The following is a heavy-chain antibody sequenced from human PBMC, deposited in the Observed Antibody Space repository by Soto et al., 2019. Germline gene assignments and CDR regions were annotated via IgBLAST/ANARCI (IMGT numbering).Heavy chain of an antibody. CDR2: ISGSGGST. CDR3: AKDEANPRVLRYFDWLSPLDY. J-gene: IGHJ4*02. CDR1: GFTFSSYA. Sequence: EVQLLESGGGLVQPGGSLRLSCAASGFTFSSYAMSWVRQAPGKGLEWVSAISGSGGSTYYEDSVKGWFTISRDNSKNTLYLQMNSLRAEDTAVYYCAKDEANPRVLRYFDWLSPLDYWGQGTLVTVSS. V-gene: IGHV3-23*01. D-gene: IGHD3-9*01.